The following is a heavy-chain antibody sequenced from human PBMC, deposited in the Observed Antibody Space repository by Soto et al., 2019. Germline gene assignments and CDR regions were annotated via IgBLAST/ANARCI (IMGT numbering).Heavy chain of an antibody. CDR2: ISAYNGNT. CDR3: ARVRHYYDSSGYFSY. Sequence: VKVSCKASGYTFTSYGISWVRQAPGQGLEWMGWISAYNGNTNYAQKLQGRVTMTTDTSTSTAYMELRSLRSDDTAVYYCARVRHYYDSSGYFSYWGQGTLVTVSS. D-gene: IGHD3-22*01. CDR1: GYTFTSYG. J-gene: IGHJ4*02. V-gene: IGHV1-18*01.